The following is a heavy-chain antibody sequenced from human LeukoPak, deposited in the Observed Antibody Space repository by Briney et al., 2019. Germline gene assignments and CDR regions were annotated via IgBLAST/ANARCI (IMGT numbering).Heavy chain of an antibody. CDR3: ARDRYGDYVFDY. D-gene: IGHD4-17*01. CDR1: GFTVTSYS. CDR2: ISGSSSYI. V-gene: IGHV3-21*01. J-gene: IGHJ4*02. Sequence: GESLRLSCAASGFTVTSYSMNWVRQAPGKGLEWVSYISGSSSYIYYADSVKGRFTISRDNAKNSLYLQMNSLRAEDTAVYYCARDRYGDYVFDYWGQGTLVTVSS.